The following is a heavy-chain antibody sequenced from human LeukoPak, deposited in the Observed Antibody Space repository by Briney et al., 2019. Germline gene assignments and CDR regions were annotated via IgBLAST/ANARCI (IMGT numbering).Heavy chain of an antibody. V-gene: IGHV3-48*03. D-gene: IGHD2-21*02. Sequence: GGSLRLSCAASGFTFSSYEMNWVRQAPGKGLEWVSYISSSGSTIYYADSVKGRFTISRDNAKNSLYLQMNSLRAEDTAVYYCARDPSCGGDCYAYDAFDIWGQGTMVTVSS. J-gene: IGHJ3*02. CDR1: GFTFSSYE. CDR2: ISSSGSTI. CDR3: ARDPSCGGDCYAYDAFDI.